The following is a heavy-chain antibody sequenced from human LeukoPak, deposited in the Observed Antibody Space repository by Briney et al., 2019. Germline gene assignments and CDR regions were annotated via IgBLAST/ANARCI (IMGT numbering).Heavy chain of an antibody. J-gene: IGHJ4*02. D-gene: IGHD3-22*01. CDR1: GFTFSSYG. CDR3: AKGQYYYDSSGYYDY. Sequence: GGSLRPSCAASGFTFSSYGMSWVRQAPGKGLEWVSAISVSGGGTYYADSVKGRFTISRDNSKNTLYLQMNSLRAEDTAVYYCAKGQYYYDSSGYYDYWGQGTLVTVSS. V-gene: IGHV3-23*01. CDR2: ISVSGGGT.